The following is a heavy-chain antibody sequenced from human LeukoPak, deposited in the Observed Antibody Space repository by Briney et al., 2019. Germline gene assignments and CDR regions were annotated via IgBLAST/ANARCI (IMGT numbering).Heavy chain of an antibody. CDR1: GFTFSSYA. D-gene: IGHD3-3*02. J-gene: IGHJ4*02. V-gene: IGHV3-30*04. Sequence: GGSLRLSCAASGFTFSSYAMHWVRQAPGKGLEWVAVISYDGSNKHYADSVKGRFTIPRDNSKNTLYLQMNSLRAEDTAVYHCARPTFPYTHLYYFDYWGQGTLVTVSS. CDR2: ISYDGSNK. CDR3: ARPTFPYTHLYYFDY.